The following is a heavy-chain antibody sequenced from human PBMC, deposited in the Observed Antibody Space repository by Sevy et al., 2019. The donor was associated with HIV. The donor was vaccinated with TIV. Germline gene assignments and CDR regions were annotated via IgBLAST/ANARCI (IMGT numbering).Heavy chain of an antibody. CDR2: IIPMFGTA. J-gene: IGHJ3*02. D-gene: IGHD3-22*01. Sequence: ASVKVSCKASGGTFSSYAISWVRQAPGQGLEWMGGIIPMFGTANYAQKFQGRVTITADESTSTAYMELSSLRSEETAVYYCARRKEYYDSSGYYYESAFDIWGQGTMVTVSS. CDR3: ARRKEYYDSSGYYYESAFDI. V-gene: IGHV1-69*13. CDR1: GGTFSSYA.